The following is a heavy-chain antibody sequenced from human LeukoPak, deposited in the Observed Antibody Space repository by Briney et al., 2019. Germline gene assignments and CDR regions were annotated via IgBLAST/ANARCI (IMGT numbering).Heavy chain of an antibody. J-gene: IGHJ6*02. CDR1: GFTFSSYA. CDR2: ISYDGSNK. V-gene: IGHV3-30*04. Sequence: GGSLRLSCAASGFTFSSYAMHWVRQAPGKGLEWVAVISYDGSNKYYADSVKGRFTISRDNSKNTLYLQMNRLRAEDTAVYYCARDLSSSNYFYYGMDVWGQGTTVTVSS. CDR3: ARDLSSSNYFYYGMDV.